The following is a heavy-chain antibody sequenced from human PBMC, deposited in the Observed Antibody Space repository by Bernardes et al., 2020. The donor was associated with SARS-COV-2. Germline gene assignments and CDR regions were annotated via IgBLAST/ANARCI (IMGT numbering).Heavy chain of an antibody. CDR2: IRGSGTIT. CDR1: GFTFSNYA. J-gene: IGHJ5*02. Sequence: GGSLRLSCAASGFTFSNYAMSWVRQAPGKGLDWVSGIRGSGTITYYADSVKGRFTISRDNSKNTLYLQMSGLRAEDTAVYYCARNPSYIDGWYRWFDPWGQGTLVTVSS. D-gene: IGHD6-19*01. CDR3: ARNPSYIDGWYRWFDP. V-gene: IGHV3-23*01.